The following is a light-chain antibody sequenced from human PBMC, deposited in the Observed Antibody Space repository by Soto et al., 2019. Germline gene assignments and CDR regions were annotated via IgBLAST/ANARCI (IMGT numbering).Light chain of an antibody. V-gene: IGKV1-5*01. J-gene: IGKJ3*01. CDR1: QSISSW. Sequence: DIPMTQSPSTLSASVGDRVTITCRASQSISSWLAWYQQKPGKAPKLLIYDASSLESGVPSRFSGSGSGTEFTLTISSLQPDDFATYYCQQYNSYPFDFGPGTKVDIK. CDR3: QQYNSYPFD. CDR2: DAS.